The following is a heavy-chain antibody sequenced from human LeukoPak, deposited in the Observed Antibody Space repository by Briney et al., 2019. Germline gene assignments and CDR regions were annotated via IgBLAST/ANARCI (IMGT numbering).Heavy chain of an antibody. J-gene: IGHJ3*02. CDR1: GGSFSGYY. CDR3: ARESGDAFDI. V-gene: IGHV4-34*01. Sequence: SETLSLTCAVYGGSFSGYYWSWIRLPPGKGLEWIGEINHSGSTNYNPSLKSRVTISVDTSKNQFSLKLSSVTAADTAVYYCARESGDAFDIWGQGTMVTVSS. CDR2: INHSGST.